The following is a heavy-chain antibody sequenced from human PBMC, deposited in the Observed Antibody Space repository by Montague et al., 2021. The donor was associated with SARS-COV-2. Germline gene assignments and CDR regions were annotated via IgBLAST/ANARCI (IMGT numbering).Heavy chain of an antibody. D-gene: IGHD3-10*01. CDR1: GASVTTGHYY. J-gene: IGHJ6*02. Sequence: TLSLTCTVSGASVTTGHYYWSWIRQPAGKGLEWIGRFYPSGNTNYNPSLRSRVSISVDMSKNRISLKLSSVTAADTAVYYCARVRGAALYFGEVGYYGMDVWGQGTTVTVSS. CDR2: FYPSGNT. V-gene: IGHV4-61*02. CDR3: ARVRGAALYFGEVGYYGMDV.